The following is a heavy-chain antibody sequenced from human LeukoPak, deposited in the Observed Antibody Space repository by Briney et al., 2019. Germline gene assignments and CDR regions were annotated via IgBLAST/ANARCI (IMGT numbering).Heavy chain of an antibody. CDR2: INPSGGST. Sequence: ASVKVSCKASGYTFTSYYMHWVRQAPGQGLEWMGIINPSGGSTSYAQKFQGRVTMTRDTSTSTVYMELSRLRSDDTAVYYCARGRRITMIVVAKNWFDPWGQGTLVTVSS. J-gene: IGHJ5*02. CDR3: ARGRRITMIVVAKNWFDP. V-gene: IGHV1-46*01. CDR1: GYTFTSYY. D-gene: IGHD3-22*01.